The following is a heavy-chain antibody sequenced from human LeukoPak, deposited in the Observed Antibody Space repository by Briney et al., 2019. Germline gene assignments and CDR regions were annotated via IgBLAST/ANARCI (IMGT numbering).Heavy chain of an antibody. CDR2: IKQDGSEK. V-gene: IGHV3-7*04. J-gene: IGHJ5*02. CDR3: ARAIVVVTAIAGNWFDP. Sequence: PGGSLRLSCAASGFTFSSYWMSWVRQAPGKGLEWVANIKQDGSEKYYVDSVKGRFTISRDNAKNSLYLQMNSLRAEDTAVYYCARAIVVVTAIAGNWFDPWGQGTLVTVSS. D-gene: IGHD2-21*02. CDR1: GFTFSSYW.